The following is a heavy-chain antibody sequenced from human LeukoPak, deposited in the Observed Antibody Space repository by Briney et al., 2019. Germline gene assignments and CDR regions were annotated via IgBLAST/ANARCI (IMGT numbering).Heavy chain of an antibody. V-gene: IGHV1-2*02. CDR2: INPNSGGT. CDR3: ARAIEWEPYYFDY. CDR1: GYTFTGYY. D-gene: IGHD1-26*01. Sequence: GASVKVSCKASGYTFTGYYMHWVRQAPGQGLEWMGWINPNSGGTNYAQKLQGRVTMTRDTSINTAYMELSRLRSDDTAVYYCARAIEWEPYYFDYWGQGTLVTVSS. J-gene: IGHJ4*02.